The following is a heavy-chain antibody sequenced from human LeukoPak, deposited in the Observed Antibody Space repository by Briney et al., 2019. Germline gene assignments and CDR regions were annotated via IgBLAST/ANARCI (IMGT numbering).Heavy chain of an antibody. Sequence: PSETLSLTCAVYGGSFSGYYWSCIRQPPGKGLEWIGEINHSGSTNYNPSLKSRVTISVDTSKNQFSLKLSSVTAADTAVYYCASHCSGGSCYADYWGQGTLVTVSS. V-gene: IGHV4-34*01. CDR3: ASHCSGGSCYADY. J-gene: IGHJ4*02. D-gene: IGHD2-15*01. CDR2: INHSGST. CDR1: GGSFSGYY.